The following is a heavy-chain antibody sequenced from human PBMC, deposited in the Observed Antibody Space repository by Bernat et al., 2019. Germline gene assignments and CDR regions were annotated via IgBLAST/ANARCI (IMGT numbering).Heavy chain of an antibody. CDR1: GFTVLNNY. CDR3: ARDSCTTTSCYGD. V-gene: IGHV3-66*01. D-gene: IGHD2-2*01. CDR2: IYSDGST. J-gene: IGHJ4*02. Sequence: VESGGGLVQPGGSLRLSCAASGFTVLNNYMSWVRQAPGKGLEWVSIIYSDGSTYHADSVKGRFTISRDNSKNTLYLQMNGLRAEDTAVYYCARDSCTTTSCYGDWGQGTQVTVSS.